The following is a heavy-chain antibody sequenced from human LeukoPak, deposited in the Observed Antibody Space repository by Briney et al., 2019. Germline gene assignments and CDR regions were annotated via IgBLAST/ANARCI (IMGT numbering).Heavy chain of an antibody. CDR3: ARSGLWFGERYGMDV. CDR2: IYYSGST. D-gene: IGHD3-10*01. J-gene: IGHJ6*02. V-gene: IGHV4-59*01. CDR1: GGFISSYY. Sequence: PSETLSLTCTVSGGFISSYYWSWIRQPPGKGLGWIGYIYYSGSTTYNPSLKSRVTISVDTSKNQFSLKLSSVTAADTAVYYCARSGLWFGERYGMDVWGQGTTVTVSS.